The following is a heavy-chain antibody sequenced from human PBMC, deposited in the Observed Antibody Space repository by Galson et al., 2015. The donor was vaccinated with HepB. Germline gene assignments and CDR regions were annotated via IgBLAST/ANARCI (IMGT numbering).Heavy chain of an antibody. V-gene: IGHV1-69*04. D-gene: IGHD4-17*01. CDR1: GGTFSSYT. J-gene: IGHJ4*02. CDR3: ARDTSHGDNLFDY. Sequence: SVKVSCKASGGTFSSYTISWVRQAPGQGLEWMGRIIPILGIANYAQKFQGRVTITADKSTSTAYMELSSLRSEDTAVYYCARDTSHGDNLFDYWGQGTLVTVSS. CDR2: IIPILGIA.